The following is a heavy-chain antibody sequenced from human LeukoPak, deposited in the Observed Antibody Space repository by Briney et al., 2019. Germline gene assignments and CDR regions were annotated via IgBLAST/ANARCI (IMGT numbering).Heavy chain of an antibody. D-gene: IGHD1-26*01. CDR2: IYSGCST. CDR1: GFTVSSNY. J-gene: IGHJ6*03. V-gene: IGHV3-66*01. CDR3: ARVAEVGVTGYYYYMDV. Sequence: GGSLRLSCAASGFTVSSNYMNWVRQAPGKGLEWVSVIYSGCSTYYADSVRGRFTISRDNSKNTLYLQMNSLRAEDTAVYYCARVAEVGVTGYYYYMDVWGKGTTVTISS.